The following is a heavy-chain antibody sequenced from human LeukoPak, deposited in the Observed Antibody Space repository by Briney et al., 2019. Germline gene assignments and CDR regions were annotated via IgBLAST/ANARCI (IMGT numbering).Heavy chain of an antibody. J-gene: IGHJ5*02. Sequence: SQTLSLTCTVFGDSISSGNYFWAWIRQSAGKGLEWIGRIHSDGLANYNPSLRSRVTISVDTSNNQFSLKVKSVTAADTATYYCARDRQLGWFGPWGQGILVTVSS. V-gene: IGHV4-61*02. D-gene: IGHD3-16*01. CDR3: ARDRQLGWFGP. CDR1: GDSISSGNYF. CDR2: IHSDGLA.